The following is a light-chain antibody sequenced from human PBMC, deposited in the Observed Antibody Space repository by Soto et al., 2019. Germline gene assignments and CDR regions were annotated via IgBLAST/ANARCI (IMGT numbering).Light chain of an antibody. V-gene: IGKV1-33*01. CDR1: QDIRNY. CDR2: DAS. CDR3: QQYDNLPRYT. Sequence: DIQMNQSPSSLSASVGDRITITCQASQDIRNYLNWYQQKPGKAPSLLIYDASNLEAGVPSRFSGGGSGTNFTFTISSLQPEDIATYYCQQYDNLPRYTFGQGTRLEI. J-gene: IGKJ2*01.